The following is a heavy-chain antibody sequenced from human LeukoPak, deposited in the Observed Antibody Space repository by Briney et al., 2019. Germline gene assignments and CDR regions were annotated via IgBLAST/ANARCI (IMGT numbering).Heavy chain of an antibody. D-gene: IGHD5-18*01. J-gene: IGHJ4*02. V-gene: IGHV3-23*01. CDR2: ISGSGGST. CDR3: AKDHNLGGYSYGYHFDY. Sequence: GGSLRLSCAASGFTFSSYAMSWVRQAPGKGLEWVSAISGSGGSTYYADSVKGRFTISRDNSKNTLYLQMNSLRAEDTAVYYCAKDHNLGGYSYGYHFDYWGQGTLVTVSS. CDR1: GFTFSSYA.